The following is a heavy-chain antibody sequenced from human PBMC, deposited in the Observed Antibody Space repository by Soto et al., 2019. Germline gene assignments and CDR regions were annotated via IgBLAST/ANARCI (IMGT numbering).Heavy chain of an antibody. V-gene: IGHV4-59*01. CDR3: ARSFYP. Sequence: QLQLQESGPGLVKPSETLSLTCTVSGGSISHYHWNWIRQAPGKGMEWMGYIFYNGSTHYNPSPTSRVTISVDMSKNRPPLTLTSVTAADTAVYYCARSFYPWGQGTLVTVSS. J-gene: IGHJ5*02. CDR2: IFYNGST. CDR1: GGSISHYH.